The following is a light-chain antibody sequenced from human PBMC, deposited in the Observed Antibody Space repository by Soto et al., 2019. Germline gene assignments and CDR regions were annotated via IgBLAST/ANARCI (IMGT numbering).Light chain of an antibody. J-gene: IGLJ2*01. Sequence: QSALTQPASVSGSPGQSITISCTGTSSDVGSYNLVSWYQQHPGKAPKLMIYEGSKRPSGVSNRFSGSKSGNTASLTISGLQPEDEADYCCCSYAGSSTLAVVFGGGTKLTVL. CDR2: EGS. CDR3: CSYAGSSTLAVV. V-gene: IGLV2-23*01. CDR1: SSDVGSYNL.